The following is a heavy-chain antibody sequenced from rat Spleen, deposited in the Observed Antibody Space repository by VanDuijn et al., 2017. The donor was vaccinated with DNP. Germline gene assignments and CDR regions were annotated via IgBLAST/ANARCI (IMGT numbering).Heavy chain of an antibody. D-gene: IGHD1-2*01. Sequence: EVQVVESGGGLVQPGRSLKLSCAASGFTFSDYAMAWVRQAPKKGLEWVATISYDGTRTYYRDSVKGRFTISRDNAKNTQYLQMDSLRSEDTATYYCARHGYYSSYGDWFAYWGQGTLVTVSS. CDR1: GFTFSDYA. V-gene: IGHV5-17*01. J-gene: IGHJ3*01. CDR2: ISYDGTRT. CDR3: ARHGYYSSYGDWFAY.